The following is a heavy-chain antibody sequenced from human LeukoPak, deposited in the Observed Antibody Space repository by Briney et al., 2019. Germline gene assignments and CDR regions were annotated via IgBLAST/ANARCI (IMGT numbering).Heavy chain of an antibody. CDR2: INSRSNFI. J-gene: IGHJ4*02. Sequence: GGSLRLSCAASGFTFSNAWMSWVRQAPGKGPEWISYINSRSNFIYYADSVKGRFTISRDNAKSSLYLQMNSLRAEDTAVYYCARGLGQFDCWGQGTRVTVSS. CDR1: GFTFSNAW. V-gene: IGHV3-48*01. CDR3: ARGLGQFDC. D-gene: IGHD7-27*01.